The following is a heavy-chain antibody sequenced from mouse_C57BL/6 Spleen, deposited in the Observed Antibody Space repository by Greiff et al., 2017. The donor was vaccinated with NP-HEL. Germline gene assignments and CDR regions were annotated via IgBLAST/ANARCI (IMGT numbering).Heavy chain of an antibody. V-gene: IGHV6-3*01. CDR2: IRLKSDNYAT. D-gene: IGHD2-4*01. Sequence: EVMLVESGGGLVQPGGSMKLSCVASGFTFSNYWMNWVRQSPEKGLEWVAQIRLKSDNYATHYAESVKGRFTISRDDSKSSVYLQMNNLRAEDTGIYYCTGGPSLYYDYGVGAYWGQGTLVTVSA. J-gene: IGHJ3*01. CDR3: TGGPSLYYDYGVGAY. CDR1: GFTFSNYW.